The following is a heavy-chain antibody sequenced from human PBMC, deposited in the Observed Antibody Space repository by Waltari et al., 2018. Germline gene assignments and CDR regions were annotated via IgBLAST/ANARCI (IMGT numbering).Heavy chain of an antibody. J-gene: IGHJ3*02. V-gene: IGHV4-39*01. CDR1: GCPTRISYN. D-gene: IGHD4-17*01. Sequence: QLQLQESGPGLVKPSETLSRNGPSSGCPTRISYNWARVRPPPGKGLEWVGTMYYTGGTYNNPSLESRLTMSIDTSKNQFSLKLSYVTASDTAFYYCVRPGSTVTPRAFDIWGQGIKVTVSS. CDR2: MYYTGGT. CDR3: VRPGSTVTPRAFDI.